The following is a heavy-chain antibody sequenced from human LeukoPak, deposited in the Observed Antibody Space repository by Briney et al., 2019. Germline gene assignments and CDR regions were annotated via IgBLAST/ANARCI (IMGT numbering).Heavy chain of an antibody. CDR3: ARERVVPAANYYYGMDV. Sequence: PGGSLRLSCAASGFTFSSYATSWVRQAPGKGLEWVSVIYSGGSTYYADSVKGRFTISRDNSKNTLYLQMNSLRAEDTAVYYCARERVVPAANYYYGMDVWGQGTTVTVSS. CDR2: IYSGGST. V-gene: IGHV3-53*01. CDR1: GFTFSSYA. D-gene: IGHD2-2*01. J-gene: IGHJ6*02.